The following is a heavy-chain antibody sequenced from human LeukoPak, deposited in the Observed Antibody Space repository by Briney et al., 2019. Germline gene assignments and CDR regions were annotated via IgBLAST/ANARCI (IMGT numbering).Heavy chain of an antibody. D-gene: IGHD5-18*01. CDR3: ARASGYSYGYGLGAFDI. V-gene: IGHV2-70*04. CDR2: IDWDDDK. J-gene: IGHJ3*02. Sequence: SGPTLVNPTRTPTLTCTFSGFSLSTSGMRVSWIRQPPGKALEWLARIDWDDDKFYSTSLKTRLTISKDTSKDQVVLTMTNMDPVDTATYYCARASGYSYGYGLGAFDIWGQGTMVTVSS. CDR1: GFSLSTSGMR.